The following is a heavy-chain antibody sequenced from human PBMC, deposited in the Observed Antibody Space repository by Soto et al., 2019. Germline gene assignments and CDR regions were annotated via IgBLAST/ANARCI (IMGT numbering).Heavy chain of an antibody. CDR2: IYSGGRT. V-gene: IGHV3-53*01. D-gene: IGHD2-2*01. Sequence: PGGSLRLSCAASGFTVSSNYMSWVRQAPGKGLEWVSVIYSGGRTYYEDAVKGRFTISRDNSKNTLYLQMNSLRAEDTAVYYCAKDLVVVPAAMLGWFDPWGQGTLVTVSS. CDR1: GFTVSSNY. J-gene: IGHJ5*02. CDR3: AKDLVVVPAAMLGWFDP.